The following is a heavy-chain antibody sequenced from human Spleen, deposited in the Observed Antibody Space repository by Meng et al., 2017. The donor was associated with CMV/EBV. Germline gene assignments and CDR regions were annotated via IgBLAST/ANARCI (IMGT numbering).Heavy chain of an antibody. CDR2: IYYSGST. Sequence: SETLSLTCTVSGGSISSSSYYWGWIRQPPGKGLEWIGSIYYSGSTYYNPSLKSRVTISVDTSKNQFSLKLSSVTAADTAVYYCARVISTYGLRFLEWLPDTFYYFDYWGQGTLVTVSS. D-gene: IGHD3-3*01. J-gene: IGHJ4*02. V-gene: IGHV4-39*07. CDR3: ARVISTYGLRFLEWLPDTFYYFDY. CDR1: GGSISSSSYY.